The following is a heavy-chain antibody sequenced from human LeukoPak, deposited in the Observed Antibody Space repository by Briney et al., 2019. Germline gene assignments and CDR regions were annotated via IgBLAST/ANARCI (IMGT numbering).Heavy chain of an antibody. Sequence: ASVKVSCKASGYTFTSYYMHWVRQAPGQGLEWMGIINPSGGSTSYAQKFQGRVTMTRDTSTSTVYMELSSLRSEDTAVYYCAREGEYYYDSSGYYPNWGQGTLVTVSS. CDR1: GYTFTSYY. D-gene: IGHD3-22*01. CDR2: INPSGGST. CDR3: AREGEYYYDSSGYYPN. J-gene: IGHJ4*02. V-gene: IGHV1-46*01.